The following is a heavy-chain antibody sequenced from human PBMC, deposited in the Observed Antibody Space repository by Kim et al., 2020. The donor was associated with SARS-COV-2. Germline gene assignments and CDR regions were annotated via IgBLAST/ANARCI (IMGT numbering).Heavy chain of an antibody. D-gene: IGHD2-15*01. CDR3: ARGRGWFPD. V-gene: IGHV3-7*01. Sequence: GGSLRLSCAASGFTISGYWMTWVRQAPGKGLEWVANIKEDGSEKEYVDSVKDRFTISRDNAKNSLYLQMNSLRAEDAAVYYCARGRGWFPDWGQGTLATVSS. CDR2: IKEDGSEK. CDR1: GFTISGYW. J-gene: IGHJ4*02.